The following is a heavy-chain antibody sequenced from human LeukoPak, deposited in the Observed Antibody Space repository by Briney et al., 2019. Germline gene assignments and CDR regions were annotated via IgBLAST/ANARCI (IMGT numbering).Heavy chain of an antibody. CDR1: GYSISSGYY. V-gene: IGHV4-38-2*02. CDR2: IYHSGST. Sequence: SETLSLTCTVSGYSISSGYYWGWIRQPPGKGLEWIGSIYHSGSTYYNPSLKSRVTISVDTSKNQFSLKRCSVTAADTAVYYCARDLGADSSEYYREDYWGQGTLVTVSS. J-gene: IGHJ4*02. D-gene: IGHD3-22*01. CDR3: ARDLGADSSEYYREDY.